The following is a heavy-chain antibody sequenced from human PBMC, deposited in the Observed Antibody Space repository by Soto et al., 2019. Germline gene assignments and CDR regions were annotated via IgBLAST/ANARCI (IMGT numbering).Heavy chain of an antibody. D-gene: IGHD6-19*01. V-gene: IGHV3-33*01. CDR1: GFTFSSYG. CDR3: ARDRGVYSSGQTEIDY. CDR2: IWYDGSNK. J-gene: IGHJ4*02. Sequence: QVQLVESGGGVVQPGRSLRLSCAASGFTFSSYGMHWVRQAPGKGLEWVAVIWYDGSNKYYADSVKGRFTISRDNSKNTLYLQMNSLRAEDTAVYYCARDRGVYSSGQTEIDYWGQGTLVTVSS.